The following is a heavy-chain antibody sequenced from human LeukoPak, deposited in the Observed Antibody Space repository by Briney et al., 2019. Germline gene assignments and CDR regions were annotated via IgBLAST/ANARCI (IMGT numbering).Heavy chain of an antibody. D-gene: IGHD6-19*01. Sequence: GASVKVSCKASGYTFTSYDINWVRQATGQGLEWMGWMNPNSGNTGYAQKFQGRVTITRNTSISTAYMELSSLRSEDTAVYYCARGLYSSGYEDAFDIWGQGTMVTVSS. CDR3: ARGLYSSGYEDAFDI. CDR2: MNPNSGNT. J-gene: IGHJ3*02. CDR1: GYTFTSYD. V-gene: IGHV1-8*01.